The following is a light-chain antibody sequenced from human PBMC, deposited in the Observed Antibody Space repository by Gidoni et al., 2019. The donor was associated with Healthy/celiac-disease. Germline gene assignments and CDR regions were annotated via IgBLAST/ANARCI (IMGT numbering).Light chain of an antibody. CDR2: EVS. Sequence: PGQSITISCTGTSSDVGGYNYVSWYQQHPGKAPKLMIYEVSNRPSGVSNRFSGSKSGNTASLTISGLQAEDEADYYCSSYTSSSTLGVFGTGTKVTVL. J-gene: IGLJ1*01. CDR3: SSYTSSSTLGV. CDR1: SSDVGGYNY. V-gene: IGLV2-14*01.